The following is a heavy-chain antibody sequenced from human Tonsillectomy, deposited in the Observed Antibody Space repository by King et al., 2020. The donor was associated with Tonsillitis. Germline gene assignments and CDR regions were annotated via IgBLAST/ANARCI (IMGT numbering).Heavy chain of an antibody. J-gene: IGHJ4*02. CDR1: GFSFSTFD. Sequence: VQLVESGGGLVQPGGSLRLSCAASGFSFSTFDMSWVRQAPGEGLEWVSAISGDGGRTFYGNSVRGRFTISRDNSKNILYLQMNSLRAEATAIYYCAKEGRLGGGGSHPFDYWGQGTPVTVSS. CDR3: AKEGRLGGGGSHPFDY. D-gene: IGHD1-26*01. CDR2: ISGDGGRT. V-gene: IGHV3-23*04.